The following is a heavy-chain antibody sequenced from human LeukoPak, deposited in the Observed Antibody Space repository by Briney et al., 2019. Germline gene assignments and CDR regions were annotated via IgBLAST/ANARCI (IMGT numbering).Heavy chain of an antibody. CDR2: IGGSGAGT. D-gene: IGHD3-22*01. J-gene: IGHJ4*02. CDR1: VFTFSSSS. V-gene: IGHV3-23*01. CDR3: ATTLHSGYYDLY. Sequence: PGGSLRLSCAASVFTFSSSSMSWVRQAPGKGLEWVSGIGGSGAGTYYAVSVKGRFTISRDNSKNTLYLQMNSLRAEDTAVYYCATTLHSGYYDLYWGQGTLVTVSS.